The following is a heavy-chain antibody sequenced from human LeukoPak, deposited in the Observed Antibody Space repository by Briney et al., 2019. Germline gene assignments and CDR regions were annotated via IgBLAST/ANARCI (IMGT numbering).Heavy chain of an antibody. V-gene: IGHV3-23*01. CDR2: ISGSGGST. Sequence: GVLRLSCAASGFTFSSYAMSWVRQAPGKGLEWVSAISGSGGSTYYADSVKGRFTISRDNSKNTLYLQMNSLRAEDTAVYYCAKLDGSGSLGYFDYWGQGTLVTVSS. CDR3: AKLDGSGSLGYFDY. J-gene: IGHJ4*02. CDR1: GFTFSSYA. D-gene: IGHD3-22*01.